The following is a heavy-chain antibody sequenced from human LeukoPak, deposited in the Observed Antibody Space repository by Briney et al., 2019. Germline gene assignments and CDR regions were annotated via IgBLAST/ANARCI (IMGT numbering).Heavy chain of an antibody. CDR3: ARSGWSYNWFDP. D-gene: IGHD6-19*01. CDR1: GFTFNTYA. J-gene: IGHJ5*02. Sequence: GGSLILSCAASGFTFNTYAMNWVRQAPGKGLEWVSDISGTGGSTYYADSVKGRFTISRDNSKNTLYLQMNSLRAEDTAVYYCARSGWSYNWFDPWGQGTLVTVSS. V-gene: IGHV3-23*01. CDR2: ISGTGGST.